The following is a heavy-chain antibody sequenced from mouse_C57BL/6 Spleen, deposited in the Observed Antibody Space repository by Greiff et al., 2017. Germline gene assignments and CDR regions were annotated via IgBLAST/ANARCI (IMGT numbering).Heavy chain of an antibody. CDR3: ARSNGDYAMDY. CDR2: IYPRSGNT. CDR1: GYTFPSYG. V-gene: IGHV1-81*01. Sequence: VQLQQSGAELARPGASVKLSCKASGYTFPSYGISWVKQRTGQGLEWIGEIYPRSGNTYYNEKFKGKATLTADKYSSTAYMELRSLTSEDAAVYFCARSNGDYAMDYWGQGTSVTVSS. J-gene: IGHJ4*01.